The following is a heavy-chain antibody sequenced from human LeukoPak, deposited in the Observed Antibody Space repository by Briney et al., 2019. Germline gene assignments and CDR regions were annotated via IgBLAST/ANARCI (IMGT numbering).Heavy chain of an antibody. V-gene: IGHV3-53*04. CDR2: IYSGGST. Sequence: PGGSLRLSCAASGFTFSSYEMNWVRQAPGKGLEWVSVIYSGGSTYYADSVKGRFTISRHNSKNTLYLQMNSLRAEDTAVYYCARGGFDYWGQGTLVTVSS. J-gene: IGHJ4*02. D-gene: IGHD3-16*01. CDR1: GFTFSSYE. CDR3: ARGGFDY.